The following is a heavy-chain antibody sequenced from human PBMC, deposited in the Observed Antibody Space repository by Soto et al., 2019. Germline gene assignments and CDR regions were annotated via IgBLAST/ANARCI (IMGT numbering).Heavy chain of an antibody. V-gene: IGHV1-18*01. J-gene: IGHJ4*02. Sequence: QVQLVQSEAEVKKSGASVTVSCKTSGYAFSTYGISWVRQAPGQGLEWMGWISGYNGNTNSAQNFQGRVTMTTDKSTTXAYLELRSLGSHDTAVYYCAREACISDSCYFGIDYWGQGTLVTVSS. CDR1: GYAFSTYG. CDR2: ISGYNGNT. CDR3: AREACISDSCYFGIDY. D-gene: IGHD3-22*01.